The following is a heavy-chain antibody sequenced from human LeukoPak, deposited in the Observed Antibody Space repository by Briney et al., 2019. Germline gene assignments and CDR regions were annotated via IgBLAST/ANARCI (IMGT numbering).Heavy chain of an antibody. D-gene: IGHD4-17*01. Sequence: PSETLSLTCTVSGGSISSYYWSWIRQPAGKGLEWIGRIYTSGGTNYNPSLKSRVTMSVDTSKNQFSLKLSSVTAADTAVYYCARDRTKATTVTTSWYFDLWGRGTLVTVSS. J-gene: IGHJ2*01. CDR2: IYTSGGT. CDR3: ARDRTKATTVTTSWYFDL. V-gene: IGHV4-4*07. CDR1: GGSISSYY.